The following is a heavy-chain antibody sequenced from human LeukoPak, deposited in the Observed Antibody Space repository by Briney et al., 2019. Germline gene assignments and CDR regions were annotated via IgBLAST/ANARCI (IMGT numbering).Heavy chain of an antibody. CDR1: GFTFSSYG. CDR2: IRYDGSNK. J-gene: IGHJ6*03. CDR3: AKDLTTYYYYYMDV. Sequence: GGSLRLSCAASGFTFSSYGMHWVRQAPGKGLEWVAFIRYDGSNKYYADSVKGRFTISRDNSKNTLYLQMNSLRAEDTAVYYCAKDLTTYYYYYMDVWGKGTTVTVSS. V-gene: IGHV3-30*02. D-gene: IGHD1-1*01.